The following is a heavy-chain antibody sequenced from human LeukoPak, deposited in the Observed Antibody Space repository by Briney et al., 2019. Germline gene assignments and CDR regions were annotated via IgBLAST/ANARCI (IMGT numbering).Heavy chain of an antibody. V-gene: IGHV4-34*01. CDR1: SGSFSGYY. J-gene: IGHJ5*02. CDR2: INHSGST. CDR3: ARGARVVVVAATVIWFDP. D-gene: IGHD2-15*01. Sequence: SETLSLTCAVYSGSFSGYYWSWIRQPPGKGLEWIGEINHSGSTNYNPSLKSRVTISVDTSKNQFSLKLSSVTAADTAVYYSARGARVVVVAATVIWFDPWGQGTLVTVSS.